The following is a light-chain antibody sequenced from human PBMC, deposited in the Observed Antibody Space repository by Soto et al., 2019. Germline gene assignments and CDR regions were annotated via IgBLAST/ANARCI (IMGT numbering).Light chain of an antibody. J-gene: IGKJ1*01. CDR2: KIS. Sequence: IVMTQTPLSSPVTLGQPASISCRSSQSLVYSDGNTYLSWLQQRPGQPPRLLIYKISNRLSGVPDRFSGSGAGTDFTLNIRRVEAEDVGLYYCMQATQFPWTFGQGTKVDIK. CDR1: QSLVYSDGNTY. V-gene: IGKV2-24*01. CDR3: MQATQFPWT.